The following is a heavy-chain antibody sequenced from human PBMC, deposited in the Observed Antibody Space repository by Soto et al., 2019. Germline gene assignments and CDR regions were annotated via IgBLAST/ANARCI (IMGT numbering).Heavy chain of an antibody. CDR1: GFTFNNYS. J-gene: IGHJ4*02. Sequence: EVQLVESGGGLVKPGGSLRLSCAVSGFTFNNYSVNWVRQAPGKGLEWVSSISANGTFRYYADSVRGRFTVSRDNAKCSLYLQMHNLRAEDTAVYFCARYPGTIMPTIVGSYYFDYWGLGTLVTVSS. D-gene: IGHD5-12*01. CDR2: ISANGTFR. V-gene: IGHV3-21*01. CDR3: ARYPGTIMPTIVGSYYFDY.